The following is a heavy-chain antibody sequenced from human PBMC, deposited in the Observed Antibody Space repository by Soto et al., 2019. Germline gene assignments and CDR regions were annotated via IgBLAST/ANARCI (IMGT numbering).Heavy chain of an antibody. V-gene: IGHV1-2*02. Sequence: QVQLMQSGAEVKKPGASVKVSCKASGYTFTGYYMHWVRQAPGQGLEWMGWINPNSGDTNYAQKFQGRVTMTRDTSISTAYMELSRLRSDDTAVYYCARDPNSEGFDYWGQGALVTVSA. CDR2: INPNSGDT. D-gene: IGHD6-13*01. CDR3: ARDPNSEGFDY. CDR1: GYTFTGYY. J-gene: IGHJ4*02.